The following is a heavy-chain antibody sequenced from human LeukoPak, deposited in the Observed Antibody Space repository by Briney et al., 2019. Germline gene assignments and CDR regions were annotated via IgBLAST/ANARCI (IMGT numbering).Heavy chain of an antibody. CDR1: GVTFSGSA. D-gene: IGHD5-24*01. Sequence: PGGSLRLSCAASGVTFSGSAMHWVRQAPGKGLEWVSVIYSGGSTYYADSVKGRFTISRDNSKNTLYLQMNSLRAEDTAVYYCARDFRDGYTFSSDYWGQGTLVTVSS. V-gene: IGHV3-53*01. CDR3: ARDFRDGYTFSSDY. CDR2: IYSGGST. J-gene: IGHJ4*02.